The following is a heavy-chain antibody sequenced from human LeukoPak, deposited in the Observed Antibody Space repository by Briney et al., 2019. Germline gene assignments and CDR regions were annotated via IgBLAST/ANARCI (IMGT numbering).Heavy chain of an antibody. CDR3: ARDVYGGNSAFDY. CDR2: INSDGINT. J-gene: IGHJ4*02. V-gene: IGHV3-74*01. D-gene: IGHD4-23*01. Sequence: GGSLRLSCAASGFTFSNYWMHWVRQAPGKGLVWVSRINSDGINTSYADSVKGRFTISRDNAKNSLYLQMNSLRAEDTAVYYCARDVYGGNSAFDYWGQGTLVTVSS. CDR1: GFTFSNYW.